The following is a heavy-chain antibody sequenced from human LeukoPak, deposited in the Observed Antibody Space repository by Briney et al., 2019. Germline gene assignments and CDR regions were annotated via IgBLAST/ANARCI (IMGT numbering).Heavy chain of an antibody. V-gene: IGHV1-69*13. CDR3: ARGEYSGYGAIDY. D-gene: IGHD5-12*01. Sequence: ASVKVSCKASGGTFSSYAISWVRQAPGQGLEWMGGIIPIFGTANYAQKFQGRVTITADESTSTAYMELSSLRSEDTAVYYCARGEYSGYGAIDYWGQGTLVTVSS. J-gene: IGHJ4*02. CDR2: IIPIFGTA. CDR1: GGTFSSYA.